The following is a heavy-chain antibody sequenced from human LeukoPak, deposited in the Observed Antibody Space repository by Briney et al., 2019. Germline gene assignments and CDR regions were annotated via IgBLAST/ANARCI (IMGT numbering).Heavy chain of an antibody. CDR1: RFTFSTYG. CDR3: AKGDSGSYTFDY. V-gene: IGHV3-74*01. CDR2: INSDGSST. Sequence: GGSLRLSCTSSRFTFSTYGMHWVRQAPGKGLEWVSRINSDGSSTRYADSVKGRFTISRDNTKNTLYLQMNSLRAEDTAVYYCAKGDSGSYTFDYWGQGTLVTVSS. J-gene: IGHJ4*02. D-gene: IGHD1-26*01.